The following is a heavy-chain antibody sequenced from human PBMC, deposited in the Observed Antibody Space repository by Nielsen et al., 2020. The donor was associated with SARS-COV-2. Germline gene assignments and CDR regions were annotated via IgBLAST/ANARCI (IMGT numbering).Heavy chain of an antibody. V-gene: IGHV3-23*01. Sequence: GGSLRLSCAASGFTFSSYGMHWVRQAPGKGLEWVSAVSGNVAQTTYYADSVKGRFTISRDNAKNTLFLQMNSLRAEDTAVYYCAKGRLEWELLAPFDYWGQGTLVTVSS. CDR3: AKGRLEWELLAPFDY. CDR2: VSGNVAQTT. CDR1: GFTFSSYG. J-gene: IGHJ4*02. D-gene: IGHD1-26*01.